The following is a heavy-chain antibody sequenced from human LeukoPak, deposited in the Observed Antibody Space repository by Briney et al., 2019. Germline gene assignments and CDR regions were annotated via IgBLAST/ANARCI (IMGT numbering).Heavy chain of an antibody. D-gene: IGHD2-2*01. J-gene: IGHJ4*02. CDR3: ARDQSRYRSSTSCPEVY. CDR1: GFTFSSYS. Sequence: GGSLRLSCAASGFTFSSYSMNWVRQAPGKGLEWVSSISSSSSYIYYADSVKGRFIISRDNAKNSLYLQMNSLRAEDTAVYYCARDQSRYRSSTSCPEVYWGQGTLVTVSS. V-gene: IGHV3-21*01. CDR2: ISSSSSYI.